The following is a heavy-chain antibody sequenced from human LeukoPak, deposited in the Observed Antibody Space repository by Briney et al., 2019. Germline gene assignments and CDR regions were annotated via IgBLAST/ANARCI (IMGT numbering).Heavy chain of an antibody. V-gene: IGHV4-4*07. J-gene: IGHJ5*02. CDR2: IYTSGST. CDR3: ARSRGAPASTEFDP. D-gene: IGHD6-13*01. CDR1: SGSISTYY. Sequence: PSETLSLTCTVSSGSISTYYWSWIRQPAGKGLEWIGHIYTSGSTNYNPSLKSRVTISVDTSKNQFSLKLSSVAAADSAVYYCARSRGAPASTEFDPWGQGTLVTVSS.